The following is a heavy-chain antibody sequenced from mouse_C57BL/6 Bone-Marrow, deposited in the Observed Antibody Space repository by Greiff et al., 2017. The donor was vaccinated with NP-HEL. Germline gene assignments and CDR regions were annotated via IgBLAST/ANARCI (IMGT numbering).Heavy chain of an antibody. V-gene: IGHV5-6*01. CDR3: ARRYDYEGFAY. Sequence: EVQRVESGGDLVKPGGSLKLSCAASGFTFSSYGMSWVRQTPDKRLEWVATISSGGSYTYYPDSVKGRFTISRDNAKNTLYLQMSSLKSEDTAMYYCARRYDYEGFAYWGKGTLVTVSA. CDR2: ISSGGSYT. D-gene: IGHD2-4*01. J-gene: IGHJ3*01. CDR1: GFTFSSYG.